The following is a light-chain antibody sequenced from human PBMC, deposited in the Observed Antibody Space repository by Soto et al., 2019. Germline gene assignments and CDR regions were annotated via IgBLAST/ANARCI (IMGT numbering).Light chain of an antibody. CDR1: QSINRS. J-gene: IGKJ5*01. V-gene: IGKV1-39*01. Sequence: DIQMTQDPSSLSASVGDRVTITCRASQSINRSLNWYQHRPGKAPKFLIYAASSLQNGVPSRFRGGGSGTEFTLSINSLQPEDFGTYYCQQSFTTASITFGQGTRLEIK. CDR3: QQSFTTASIT. CDR2: AAS.